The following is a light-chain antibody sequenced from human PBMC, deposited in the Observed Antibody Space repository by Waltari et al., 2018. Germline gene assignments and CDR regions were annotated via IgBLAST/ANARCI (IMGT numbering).Light chain of an antibody. Sequence: AIQMTQSPSSLYASVGDRVTITCRASQDIGYDLGWYKQKPGKAPKVLIYDASSLQSGVPSRFSGSGSGTDFTLTITSLQPEDFATYYCLQDFHYPLSFGGGTKVEIQ. CDR2: DAS. V-gene: IGKV1-6*02. CDR1: QDIGYD. CDR3: LQDFHYPLS. J-gene: IGKJ4*01.